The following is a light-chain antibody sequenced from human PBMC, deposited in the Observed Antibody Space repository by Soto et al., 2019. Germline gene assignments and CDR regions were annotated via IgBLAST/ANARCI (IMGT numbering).Light chain of an antibody. CDR2: WAS. Sequence: DIVMTQSPDSLSVSLGERATINCKSSQSILYRSNNKEYLAWYQQKPGQPPKLLIYWASTRESGVPDRFSGSGSGTDFTLTISSLQAEDVAVYYCQQFFTTPLTFGGGTKV. J-gene: IGKJ4*01. CDR3: QQFFTTPLT. V-gene: IGKV4-1*01. CDR1: QSILYRSNNKEY.